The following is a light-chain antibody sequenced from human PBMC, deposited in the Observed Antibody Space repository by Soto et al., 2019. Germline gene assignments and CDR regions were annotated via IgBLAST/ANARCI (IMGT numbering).Light chain of an antibody. Sequence: EIVVTQSPGTLSLSPGESATLSCRASQSVSNTYLAWYQQKPGQAPRLLIFGSSRRATGIPDRFSGSGSGTDFTLTISRLEPEDFAVYYCQQYDRSPPFTFGHGTKVDI. V-gene: IGKV3-20*01. CDR2: GSS. J-gene: IGKJ3*01. CDR1: QSVSNTY. CDR3: QQYDRSPPFT.